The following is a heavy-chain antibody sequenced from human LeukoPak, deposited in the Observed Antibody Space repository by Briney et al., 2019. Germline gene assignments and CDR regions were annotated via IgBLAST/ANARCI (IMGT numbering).Heavy chain of an antibody. CDR2: IDPSDSYT. CDR1: GFTFSTYE. CDR3: ASWPYTDY. J-gene: IGHJ4*02. Sequence: GGSLRLSCADSGFTFSTYEVNWVRQMPGKGLEWMGRIDPSDSYTNYSPCFQGHVTISADKSISTAYLQWSSLKASDTAMYYCASWPYTDYWGQGTLVTVSS. V-gene: IGHV5-10-1*01. D-gene: IGHD3-16*01.